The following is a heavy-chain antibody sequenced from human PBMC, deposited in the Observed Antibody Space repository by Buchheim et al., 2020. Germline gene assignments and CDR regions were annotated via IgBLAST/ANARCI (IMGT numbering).Heavy chain of an antibody. D-gene: IGHD3-22*01. Sequence: QVQLVQSGAEVKKPGASVKVSCKASGYTFTGYYMHWVRQAPGQGLEWMGWINPNSGGTNYAQKFQGWVTMTRDTSISTAYMELSRLRSDDTAVYYCARDHSGELDYYDSSAAPSYAFDIWGQGT. CDR1: GYTFTGYY. CDR2: INPNSGGT. J-gene: IGHJ3*02. V-gene: IGHV1-2*04. CDR3: ARDHSGELDYYDSSAAPSYAFDI.